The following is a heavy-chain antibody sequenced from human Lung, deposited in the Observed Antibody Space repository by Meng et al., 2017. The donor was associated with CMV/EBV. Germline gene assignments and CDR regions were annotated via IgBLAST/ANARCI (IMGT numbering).Heavy chain of an antibody. V-gene: IGHV5-51*01. CDR3: ARRGEDSSLPDYYFYGMDV. CDR1: GYTFTKYW. Sequence: GGSLRLSCKGSGYTFTKYWIGWVRQMPGKGLEWMGIVYPGDSDMRYSPSFQGQVTISADKSINTAYLQWSSLKASDSAMYYCARRGEDSSLPDYYFYGMDVWXQGTTVXVSS. CDR2: VYPGDSDM. D-gene: IGHD6-6*01. J-gene: IGHJ6*02.